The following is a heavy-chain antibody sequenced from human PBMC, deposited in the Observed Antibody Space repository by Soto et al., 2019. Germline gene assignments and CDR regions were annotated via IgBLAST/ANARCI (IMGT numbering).Heavy chain of an antibody. CDR2: IYSSGIT. CDR1: GGSISSYY. D-gene: IGHD6-13*01. V-gene: IGHV4-59*08. Sequence: SETLSLTCTVSGGSISSYYWSWIRQPPGKGLEWIGYIYSSGITNYNPSLKSRVTISVDTSKNQFSLRLSPVTAADTAVYYCARHGGRFIAAATNWFDPWGQGTLVTVSS. CDR3: ARHGGRFIAAATNWFDP. J-gene: IGHJ5*02.